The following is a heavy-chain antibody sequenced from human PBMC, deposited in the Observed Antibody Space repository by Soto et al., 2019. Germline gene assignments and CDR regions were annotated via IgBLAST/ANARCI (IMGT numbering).Heavy chain of an antibody. CDR2: IDPSDSYT. V-gene: IGHV5-10-1*01. CDR3: ARHDKSVAGSPTDAFDI. CDR1: GYSFTSYW. D-gene: IGHD6-19*01. Sequence: GESLKISCNGSGYSFTSYWISWVRQMPGKGLEWMGRIDPSDSYTNYSPSFQGHVTISAYKSISTAYLQWSSLKASDTAMYYCARHDKSVAGSPTDAFDIWGQGTMVTVSS. J-gene: IGHJ3*02.